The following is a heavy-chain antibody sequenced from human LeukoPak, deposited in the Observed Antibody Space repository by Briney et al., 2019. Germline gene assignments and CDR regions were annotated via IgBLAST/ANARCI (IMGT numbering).Heavy chain of an antibody. V-gene: IGHV4-59*01. D-gene: IGHD2/OR15-2a*01. Sequence: PSETLSLTCTVSGGSISSYYWSWIRQPPGKGLEWIGYIYYSGSTNYNPSLKSRVTISVDTSKNQFSLKLSSVTAADTAVYYCVRGNFLSYWGQGTLVTVSS. J-gene: IGHJ4*02. CDR3: VRGNFLSY. CDR2: IYYSGST. CDR1: GGSISSYY.